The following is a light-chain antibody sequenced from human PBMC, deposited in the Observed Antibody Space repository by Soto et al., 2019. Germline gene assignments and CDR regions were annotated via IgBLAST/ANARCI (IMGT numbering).Light chain of an antibody. J-gene: IGLJ1*01. Sequence: QSVLTQPPSAPGSFGQSVTISRPGTSSDVGGYNYVSWYQQHPGKAPELMIYEVSERPSGVPDRFSGSKSANTASLPVSGLQADDEADYYCSSYSGTNSHYVFGTGTKAPVL. CDR2: EVS. V-gene: IGLV2-8*01. CDR1: SSDVGGYNY. CDR3: SSYSGTNSHYV.